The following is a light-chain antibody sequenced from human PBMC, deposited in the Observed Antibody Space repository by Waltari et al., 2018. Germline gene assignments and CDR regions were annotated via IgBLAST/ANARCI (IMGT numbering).Light chain of an antibody. CDR2: EVN. Sequence: QSALTQPPSASGSPGQSVTISCTGTSSDVGGYNYVSWYQHHPGKAPKLMISEVNQRPSGVPDRFSGSKSGNTASLTVSGLQADDEADYYCTSYAGSHNWVFGGGTKLPVL. V-gene: IGLV2-8*01. J-gene: IGLJ2*01. CDR1: SSDVGGYNY. CDR3: TSYAGSHNWV.